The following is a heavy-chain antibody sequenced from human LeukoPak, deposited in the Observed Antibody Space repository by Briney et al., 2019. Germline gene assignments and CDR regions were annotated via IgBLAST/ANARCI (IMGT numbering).Heavy chain of an antibody. V-gene: IGHV4-34*01. Sequence: GSLRLSCAASGFTFRRYGMSWVRQAPGKGLEWIGEINHSGSTYYNPSLKSRVTISVDTSKNQFSLKLSSVTAADTAVYYCARDPIRHSHDYWGQGTLVTVSS. J-gene: IGHJ4*02. CDR3: ARDPIRHSHDY. D-gene: IGHD2-21*01. CDR1: GFTFRRYG. CDR2: INHSGST.